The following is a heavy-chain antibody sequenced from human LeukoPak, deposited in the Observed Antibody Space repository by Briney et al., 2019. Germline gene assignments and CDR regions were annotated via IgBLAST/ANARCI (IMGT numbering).Heavy chain of an antibody. CDR2: ISGSGGST. CDR3: AKDPLYGSGSYYTEKGAFDI. V-gene: IGHV3-23*01. Sequence: GGSLRLSCAASGFTFSSYAMSWVRQAPGKGLEWVSAISGSGGSTYYADSVKGRFTISRDNSKNTLYLQMNSLRAEDTAVYYCAKDPLYGSGSYYTEKGAFDIWGQGTMVTVSS. CDR1: GFTFSSYA. J-gene: IGHJ3*02. D-gene: IGHD3-10*01.